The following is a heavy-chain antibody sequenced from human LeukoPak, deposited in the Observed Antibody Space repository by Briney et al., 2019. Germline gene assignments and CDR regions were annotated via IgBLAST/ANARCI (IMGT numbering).Heavy chain of an antibody. CDR3: ARVAGGEDSSSWSHYYYYYYMDV. Sequence: PSETLSLTCTVSGGSISSSSYYWGWIRQPPGKGLEWIGSIYYSGSTYYNPSLKSRVTISVDTSKNQFSLKLSSVTAADTAVYYCARVAGGEDSSSWSHYYYYYYMDVWGKGTTVTVSS. CDR2: IYYSGST. CDR1: GGSISSSSYY. D-gene: IGHD6-13*01. V-gene: IGHV4-39*07. J-gene: IGHJ6*03.